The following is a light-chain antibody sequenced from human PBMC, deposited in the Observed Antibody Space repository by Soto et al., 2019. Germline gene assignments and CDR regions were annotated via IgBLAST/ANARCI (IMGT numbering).Light chain of an antibody. CDR2: DNT. V-gene: IGLV1-40*01. CDR3: QSFDSRLSDV. Sequence: QAVVTQPPSVSGAPGQRVTISCTGSSSNIGAGYDVHWYQQLPGTAPKLLIFDNTNRPSGVPDRFSGSKSGTSASLAITGLQAEDEADYYCQSFDSRLSDVFGTGTKVTVL. CDR1: SSNIGAGYD. J-gene: IGLJ1*01.